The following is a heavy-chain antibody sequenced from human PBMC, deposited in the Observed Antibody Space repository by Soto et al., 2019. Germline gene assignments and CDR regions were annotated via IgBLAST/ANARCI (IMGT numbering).Heavy chain of an antibody. V-gene: IGHV4-59*01. CDR3: ASLIWTGYYKDYYYGMDV. CDR2: IYYSGST. CDR1: GGSISSYY. J-gene: IGHJ6*04. D-gene: IGHD3-9*01. Sequence: PSETLSLICTVSGGSISSYYWSWIRQPPGKGLEWIGYIYYSGSTNYNPSLKSRVTISVDTSKNQFSLKLSSVTAADTAVYYCASLIWTGYYKDYYYGMDVWGKGTTVTVSS.